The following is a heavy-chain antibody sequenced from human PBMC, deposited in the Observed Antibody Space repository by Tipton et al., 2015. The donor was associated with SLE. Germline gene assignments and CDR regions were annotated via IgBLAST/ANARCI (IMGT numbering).Heavy chain of an antibody. J-gene: IGHJ4*02. CDR2: ISSSGRTI. Sequence: SLRLSCAASGFTFSDFEMNWVRQAPGKGLQWLSYISSSGRTIYYADSVKGRFTISRDNAKNSLYLQMNSLRAEDTAVYYCAKSSSGWDYYFDYWGQGTLVTVSS. CDR1: GFTFSDFE. D-gene: IGHD6-19*01. V-gene: IGHV3-48*03. CDR3: AKSSSGWDYYFDY.